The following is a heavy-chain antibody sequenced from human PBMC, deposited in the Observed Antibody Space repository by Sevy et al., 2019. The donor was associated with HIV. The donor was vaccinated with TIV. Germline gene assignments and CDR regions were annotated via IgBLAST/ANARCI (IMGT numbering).Heavy chain of an antibody. CDR1: GFTFDDYA. V-gene: IGHV3-9*01. CDR2: ISWNSGSI. Sequence: SLKISCAASGFTFDDYAMHWVRQAPGKGLEWVSGISWNSGSIGYADSVKGRFTISRDNAKNSLYLQMNSLRAEDTALYYCAKAHHIAVAGAFDYWGQGTLVTVSS. D-gene: IGHD6-19*01. J-gene: IGHJ4*02. CDR3: AKAHHIAVAGAFDY.